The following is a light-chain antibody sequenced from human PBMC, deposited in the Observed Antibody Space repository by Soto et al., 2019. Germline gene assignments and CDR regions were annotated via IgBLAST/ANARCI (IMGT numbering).Light chain of an antibody. CDR1: QSVSSSY. V-gene: IGKV3-20*01. CDR3: QQYGSSPRT. CDR2: GAS. J-gene: IGKJ3*01. Sequence: EIVLTQSPGTLSLSPGERATLSCRASQSVSSSYLAWYQQKPGQAPRLLIYGASSRATGIPDRFSGSGSAKDFTLTISRLEPEDFAVYYCQQYGSSPRTFGPGTKVDIK.